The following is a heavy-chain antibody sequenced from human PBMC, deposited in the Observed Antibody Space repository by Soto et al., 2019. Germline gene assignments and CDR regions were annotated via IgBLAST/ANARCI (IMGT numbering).Heavy chain of an antibody. J-gene: IGHJ6*02. CDR1: GGTFSSYA. D-gene: IGHD6-6*01. CDR3: ASGPLPEQLVSPFYYYYYGMDV. Sequence: SVKVSFKASGGTFSSYAISWLRQAPGQGLEWMGGIIPIFGTANYAQKFQGRVTITADESTSTAYMELSSLRSEDTAVYYCASGPLPEQLVSPFYYYYYGMDVWGQGTTVTVSS. V-gene: IGHV1-69*13. CDR2: IIPIFGTA.